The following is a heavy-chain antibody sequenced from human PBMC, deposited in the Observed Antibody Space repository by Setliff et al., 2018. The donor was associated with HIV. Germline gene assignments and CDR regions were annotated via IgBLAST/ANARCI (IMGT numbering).Heavy chain of an antibody. CDR1: GGSISSYY. Sequence: PSETLSLTCTVSGGSISSYYWSWIRQPPGKGLEWIGYIYYSGSTNYNPSLKSRVTISVDTSKNQFSLKLNSVTAADTAVYHCARGDTYYHDSSGYVKSALDCFDIWGQGTMVTVSS. J-gene: IGHJ3*02. D-gene: IGHD3-22*01. CDR2: IYYSGST. CDR3: ARGDTYYHDSSGYVKSALDCFDI. V-gene: IGHV4-59*08.